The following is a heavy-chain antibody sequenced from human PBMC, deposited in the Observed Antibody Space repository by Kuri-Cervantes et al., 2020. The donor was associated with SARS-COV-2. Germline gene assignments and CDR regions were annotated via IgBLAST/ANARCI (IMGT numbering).Heavy chain of an antibody. V-gene: IGHV3-74*01. CDR3: ARHTQGDN. CDR2: INSDGSTT. Sequence: GESLKISCAASGFTFSSYSMHWVRQAPGKGLVWVSRINSDGSTTNYADSVKGRFTISRDNAENMLYLQMNSLRAEDTAVYYCARHTQGDNWGQGTLVTVSS. CDR1: GFTFSSYS. J-gene: IGHJ4*02.